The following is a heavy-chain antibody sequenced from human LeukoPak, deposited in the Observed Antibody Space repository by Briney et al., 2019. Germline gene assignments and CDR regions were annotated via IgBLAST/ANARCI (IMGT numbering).Heavy chain of an antibody. Sequence: GGSLRLSCAASGFTSSHYWMSWVRQAPGKGLEWVANIKPDGTDKYYVDSVKGRFTISKDSAKNTLYLQMDSLRAEDTAVYYCAREDMWAFDMWGQGTMVTVSS. CDR3: AREDMWAFDM. CDR2: IKPDGTDK. V-gene: IGHV3-7*01. D-gene: IGHD2-15*01. J-gene: IGHJ3*02. CDR1: GFTSSHYW.